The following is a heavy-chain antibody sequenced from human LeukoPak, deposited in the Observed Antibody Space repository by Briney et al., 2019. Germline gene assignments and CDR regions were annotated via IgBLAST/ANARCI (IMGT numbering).Heavy chain of an antibody. CDR1: GFTFSSYA. CDR2: ISYDGTNK. CDR3: ARYRVTTNENWFDP. D-gene: IGHD1-1*01. V-gene: IGHV3-30-3*01. Sequence: PGGSLRLSCAASGFTFSSYAMHWVRQAPGKGLEWVAVISYDGTNKYYADSVKGRFTISRDNSKNTLYLQMNSLRTEDTAVYYCARYRVTTNENWFDPWGQGTLVTVSS. J-gene: IGHJ5*02.